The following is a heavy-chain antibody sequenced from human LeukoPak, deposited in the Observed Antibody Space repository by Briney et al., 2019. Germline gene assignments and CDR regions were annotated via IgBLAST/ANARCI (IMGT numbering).Heavy chain of an antibody. V-gene: IGHV4-59*01. J-gene: IGHJ6*02. CDR2: IYYSGST. CDR1: GGSISSYY. Sequence: SETLSLTCTVSGGSISSYYWGWIRQPPGKGLEWIGYIYYSGSTNYNPSLKSRVTISVDTSKNQFSLKLSSVTAADTAVYYCARDWAVSSSWFHSYYYGMDVWGQGTTVTVSS. D-gene: IGHD6-13*01. CDR3: ARDWAVSSSWFHSYYYGMDV.